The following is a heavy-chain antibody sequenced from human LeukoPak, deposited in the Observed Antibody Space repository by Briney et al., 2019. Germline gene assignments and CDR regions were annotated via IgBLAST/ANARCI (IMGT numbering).Heavy chain of an antibody. Sequence: PSQTLSLTCTVSGGSISSGGYYWSWIRQHPGKGLEWIGYIYYSGSTYYYPSLKSRVTISVDTSKNQFSLKLSSVTAADTAVYYCARYCSSTSCYMPGYYGMDVWGQGTTVTVSS. V-gene: IGHV4-31*03. CDR2: IYYSGST. J-gene: IGHJ6*02. CDR3: ARYCSSTSCYMPGYYGMDV. D-gene: IGHD2-2*02. CDR1: GGSISSGGYY.